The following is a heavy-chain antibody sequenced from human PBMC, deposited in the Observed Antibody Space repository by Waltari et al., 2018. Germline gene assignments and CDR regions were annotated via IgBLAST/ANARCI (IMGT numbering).Heavy chain of an antibody. Sequence: EVQLVESGGGLVQPGGSLRLSCAASGFTFSSYWMSWVRQAPGKGLEWVANIKQDGSEKYYVDSVKGRFTISRDNAKNSLYLQMNSLRAEDTAVYYCARVGDVDTVGVPTYYWGQGTLVTVSS. CDR1: GFTFSSYW. V-gene: IGHV3-7*01. CDR3: ARVGDVDTVGVPTYY. J-gene: IGHJ4*02. CDR2: IKQDGSEK. D-gene: IGHD5-18*01.